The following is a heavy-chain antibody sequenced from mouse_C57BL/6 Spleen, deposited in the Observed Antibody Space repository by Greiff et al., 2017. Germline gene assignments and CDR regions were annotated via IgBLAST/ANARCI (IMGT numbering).Heavy chain of an antibody. CDR2: FDPSDSYT. CDR1: GYTFTSYW. J-gene: IGHJ2*01. D-gene: IGHD1-1*01. V-gene: IGHV1-50*01. CDR3: TRCYTTVH. Sequence: QVQLQQPGAELVKPGASVKLSCKASGYTFTSYWMQWVKQRPGQGLEWIGEFDPSDSYTKYNQKFKGKGTLPVEKSSNPVYMELSRLTSDDSSVYYCTRCYTTVHWGQGTTLTVSS.